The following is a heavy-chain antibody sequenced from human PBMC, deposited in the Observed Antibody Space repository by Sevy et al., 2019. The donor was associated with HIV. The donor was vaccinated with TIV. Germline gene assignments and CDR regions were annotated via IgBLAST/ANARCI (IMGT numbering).Heavy chain of an antibody. Sequence: GGSLRLSCAASGFIFSSYSINWVRQAPGKGLEWVSSISSSSKYIYYADSVKGRFTISRDNAKNSLFLQMNSLSAEDTAVLYCSRDPPNEAAVTFYCGGRETPLTLSS. CDR2: ISSSSKYI. CDR3: SRDPPNEAAVTFYC. J-gene: IGHJ4*02. CDR1: GFIFSSYS. V-gene: IGHV3-21*04. D-gene: IGHD6-13*01.